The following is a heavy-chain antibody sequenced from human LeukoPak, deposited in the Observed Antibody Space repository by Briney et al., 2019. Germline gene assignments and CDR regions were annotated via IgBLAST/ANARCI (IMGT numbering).Heavy chain of an antibody. D-gene: IGHD2-2*01. CDR2: TIPIFGTA. CDR3: ARQGVPAAFDY. Sequence: SVKVSCKASGGTFSSYAISWVRQAPGQGLEWMGGTIPIFGTANYAQKFQGRVTITADESTSTAYMGLSSLRSEDTAVYYCARQGVPAAFDYWGQGTLVTVSS. V-gene: IGHV1-69*01. CDR1: GGTFSSYA. J-gene: IGHJ4*02.